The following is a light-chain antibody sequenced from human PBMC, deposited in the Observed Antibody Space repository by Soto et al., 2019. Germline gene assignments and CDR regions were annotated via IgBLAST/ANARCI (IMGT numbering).Light chain of an antibody. CDR1: QSINSW. CDR3: QQYNSYSQM. CDR2: DAS. Sequence: DIQMTQSPSTLSASVGDRVTITCRASQSINSWLAWYQQKPGKAPKLLIYDASSLESGVPSRFSGSGSGTEFTLTISSLQPDDFATYYCQQYNSYSQMFGQGTKVDI. V-gene: IGKV1-5*01. J-gene: IGKJ1*01.